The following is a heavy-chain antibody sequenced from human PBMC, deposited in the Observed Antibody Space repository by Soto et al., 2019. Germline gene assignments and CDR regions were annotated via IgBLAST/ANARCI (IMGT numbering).Heavy chain of an antibody. J-gene: IGHJ4*02. CDR2: INPGNGNT. D-gene: IGHD3-22*01. CDR1: GYTFTSYG. V-gene: IGHV1-3*01. CDR3: ARGGYFDSSNYLDY. Sequence: ASVKVSCKASGYTFTSYGINWVRQAPGRGLEWMGWINPGNGNTKYSQQFQGRVIIDGDTSASTAYMELSSLRSEDTAVYYCARGGYFDSSNYLDYWGRGTLVTVSS.